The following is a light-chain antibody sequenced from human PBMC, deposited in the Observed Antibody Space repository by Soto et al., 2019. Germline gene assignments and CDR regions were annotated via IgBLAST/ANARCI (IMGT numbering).Light chain of an antibody. J-gene: IGKJ1*01. Sequence: IQLSQSPSSLSASVGDRVTITCRASQGISSYLAWYQQKPGKAPKLLIYAASTLQSGVPSRFSGSGSGTDFTITISSLQAEDFATYYCQQLNSYPRTFGQGTKVEIK. CDR1: QGISSY. CDR2: AAS. CDR3: QQLNSYPRT. V-gene: IGKV1-9*01.